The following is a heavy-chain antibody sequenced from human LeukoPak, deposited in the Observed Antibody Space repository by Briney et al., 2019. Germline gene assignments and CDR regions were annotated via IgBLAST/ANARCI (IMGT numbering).Heavy chain of an antibody. V-gene: IGHV3-15*01. CDR2: IKRKTDGGTT. D-gene: IGHD2-15*01. J-gene: IGHJ4*02. CDR3: TTDTRRVVVPK. CDR1: GFSFNDAW. Sequence: GGSLRLSCAASGFSFNDAWMSWVRQAPGKGLEWVGRIKRKTDGGTTDYAAPVKGRFSISRDDPKTSLYLQMNNLQTEDTAVYYCTTDTRRVVVPKWGQGTLVTVSS.